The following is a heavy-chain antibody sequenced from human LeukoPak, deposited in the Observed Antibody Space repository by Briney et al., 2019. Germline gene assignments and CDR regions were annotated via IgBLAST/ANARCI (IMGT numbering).Heavy chain of an antibody. CDR3: ATYSSGWRDEYFQH. Sequence: SVKVSCKASGGTFSNYAFTWVRQAPGQGLEWMGGIIPMFGTANYAQKFQGRVTITMDESTSTAYMELSSLRSEDTAVFYCATYSSGWRDEYFQHWGQGTLVTVSS. D-gene: IGHD6-19*01. CDR1: GGTFSNYA. V-gene: IGHV1-69*05. CDR2: IIPMFGTA. J-gene: IGHJ1*01.